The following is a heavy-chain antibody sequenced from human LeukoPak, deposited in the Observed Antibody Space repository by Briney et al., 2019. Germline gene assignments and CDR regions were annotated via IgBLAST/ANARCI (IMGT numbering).Heavy chain of an antibody. V-gene: IGHV1-18*01. Sequence: ASVKVSCKTSGYTFTKYGISWVRQAPGQGPEWMGWISVYDGNTNYAQKLQNRLTLTTDQSTDKAHMELRSLRSDDTAVYYCVRARGDRSGYYRYWGQGTLVTVYS. J-gene: IGHJ4*02. D-gene: IGHD3-22*01. CDR2: ISVYDGNT. CDR3: VRARGDRSGYYRY. CDR1: GYTFTKYG.